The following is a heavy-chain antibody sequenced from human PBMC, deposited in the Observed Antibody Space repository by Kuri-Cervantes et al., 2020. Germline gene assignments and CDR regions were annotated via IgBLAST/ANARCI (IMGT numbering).Heavy chain of an antibody. CDR1: GYTFTSYG. J-gene: IGHJ3*02. CDR2: ISAGNGNT. D-gene: IGHD7-27*01. V-gene: IGHV1-18*01. Sequence: ASVKVSCKASGYTFTSYGISWVRQAPGQGLEWMGWISAGNGNTKYSQKFQGRVTITRDTSASTAYMELSSLRSEDTAVYYCASQLGILGSAFDIWGQGTMVTVSS. CDR3: ASQLGILGSAFDI.